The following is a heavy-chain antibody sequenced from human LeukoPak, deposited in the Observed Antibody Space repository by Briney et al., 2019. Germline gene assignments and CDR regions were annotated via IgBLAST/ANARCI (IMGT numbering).Heavy chain of an antibody. CDR3: ARARTPHCSSTSCYREVGY. V-gene: IGHV3-21*01. J-gene: IGHJ4*02. CDR2: ISSSSSYI. CDR1: GFTFSSYA. D-gene: IGHD2-2*01. Sequence: GGSLRLSCAASGFTFSSYAMSWVRQAPGKGLEWVSSISSSSSYIYYADSVKGRFTISRDNAKNSLYLQMNSLRAEDTAVYYCARARTPHCSSTSCYREVGYWGQGTLVTVSS.